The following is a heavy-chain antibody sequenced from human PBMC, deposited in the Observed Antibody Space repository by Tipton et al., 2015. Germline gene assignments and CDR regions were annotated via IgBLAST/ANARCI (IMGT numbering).Heavy chain of an antibody. CDR1: GFTFGDYM. V-gene: IGHV4-38-2*02. CDR2: ISHSGNT. CDR3: ACQDYDSLTRDYQTVDY. D-gene: IGHD3-9*01. J-gene: IGHJ4*02. Sequence: LRLSCTASGFTFGDYMMSWVRQPPGKGLEWIGSISHSGNTYYNPSLKSRVTMSRDTSKNQFSLKLTSVTAADTAVYYCACQDYDSLTRDYQTVDYWGQGTLVTVSS.